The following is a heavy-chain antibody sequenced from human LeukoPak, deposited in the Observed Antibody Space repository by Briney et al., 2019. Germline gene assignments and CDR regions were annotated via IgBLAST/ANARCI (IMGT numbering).Heavy chain of an antibody. D-gene: IGHD3-22*01. CDR1: GFTFSSYA. V-gene: IGHV3-30*14. J-gene: IGHJ4*02. CDR2: ISYDGSNK. CDR3: ARDKRDYDSSGYLYDY. Sequence: GGSLRLSCAASGFTFSSYAMHWVRQAPGKGLEWVAVISYDGSNKYYADSVKGRFTISRDNSKNTLYLQMNSLRAEDTAVYYCARDKRDYDSSGYLYDYWGQGTLVTVSS.